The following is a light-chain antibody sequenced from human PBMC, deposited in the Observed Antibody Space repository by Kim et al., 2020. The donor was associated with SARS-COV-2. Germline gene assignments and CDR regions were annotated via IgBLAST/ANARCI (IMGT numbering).Light chain of an antibody. Sequence: DIQLTQSPSFLSASVGDRVTITCRASQGISSYLAWYQQKPGEAPNLLIYAASTLQSGVPSRFSGSGSGTEFTLTISSLQPEDFATYYCQQVNSYPITFGQGTRLEIK. CDR2: AAS. CDR1: QGISSY. CDR3: QQVNSYPIT. V-gene: IGKV1-9*01. J-gene: IGKJ5*01.